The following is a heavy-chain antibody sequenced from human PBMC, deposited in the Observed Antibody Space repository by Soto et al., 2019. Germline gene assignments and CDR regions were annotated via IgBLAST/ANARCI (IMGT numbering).Heavy chain of an antibody. J-gene: IGHJ4*02. Sequence: VQLQESGPGLVKPSQTLSLTCTVSNGSIRSGGYFWSWVRQHPGKGLEWIGHIYYGGRTSYNPSLESRVAMSVDTSKNEFTLKVNSVTAADTAIYYCARFAKEENPKLESWYAFDFWGRGTLVTVS. CDR1: NGSIRSGGYF. D-gene: IGHD6-13*01. CDR3: ARFAKEENPKLESWYAFDF. CDR2: IYYGGRT. V-gene: IGHV4-31*03.